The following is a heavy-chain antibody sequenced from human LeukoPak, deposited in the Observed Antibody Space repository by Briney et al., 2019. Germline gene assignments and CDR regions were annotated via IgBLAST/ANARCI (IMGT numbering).Heavy chain of an antibody. CDR3: ARRHEWELQFDY. CDR1: GGSISSSSYY. D-gene: IGHD1-26*01. J-gene: IGHJ4*02. V-gene: IGHV4-39*01. CDR2: IYYSGST. Sequence: SETLSLTCTVSGGSISSSSYYWGWLRQPPGTGLEWIGSIYYSGSTYYNPSLKSRVTISVDTSKNQFSLKLSSVTAADTAVYFCARRHEWELQFDYWGQGTLVTVSS.